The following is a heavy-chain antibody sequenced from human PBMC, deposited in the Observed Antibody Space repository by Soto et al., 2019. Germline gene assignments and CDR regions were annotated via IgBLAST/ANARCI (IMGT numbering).Heavy chain of an antibody. Sequence: GASVKVSCKASGGTFSSYAISWVRQAPGQGLEWMGGIIPIFGTADYAQKFLGRVTITADESTNQFSLKLSSVTAADTAVYYCARGRFDRYNWNYVAECHFDYWGQGTLVTVSS. D-gene: IGHD1-7*01. CDR2: IIPIFGTA. V-gene: IGHV1-69*13. J-gene: IGHJ4*02. CDR3: ARGRFDRYNWNYVAECHFDY. CDR1: GGTFSSYA.